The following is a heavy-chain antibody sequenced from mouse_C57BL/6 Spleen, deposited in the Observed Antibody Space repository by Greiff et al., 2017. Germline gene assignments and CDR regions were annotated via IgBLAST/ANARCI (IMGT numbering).Heavy chain of an antibody. CDR1: GYTFTSYW. D-gene: IGHD2-4*01. V-gene: IGHV1-55*01. J-gene: IGHJ4*01. CDR2: IYPGSGST. Sequence: QVQLQQPGAELVKPGASVKMSCKASGYTFTSYWITWVKQRPGQGLEWIGDIYPGSGSTNYNEKFKSKATLTVDTSSSTAYMQLSSLTSEDSAVYYCARKGITTRAMDYWGQGTSGTVSS. CDR3: ARKGITTRAMDY.